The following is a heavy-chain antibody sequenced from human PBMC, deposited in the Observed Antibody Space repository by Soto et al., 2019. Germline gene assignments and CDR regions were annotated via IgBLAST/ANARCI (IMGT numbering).Heavy chain of an antibody. J-gene: IGHJ4*02. CDR3: AKDLKSDTD. CDR2: ISWNSGSI. CDR1: GFTFSNYA. Sequence: PGGSLRLSCAASGFTFSNYAMNWVRQAPGKGLEWVSGISWNSGSIGYADSVKGRFTISRDNAKNSLYLQMNSLRAEDTALYYCAKDLKSDTDWGQGTLVTVSS. V-gene: IGHV3-9*01. D-gene: IGHD2-21*02.